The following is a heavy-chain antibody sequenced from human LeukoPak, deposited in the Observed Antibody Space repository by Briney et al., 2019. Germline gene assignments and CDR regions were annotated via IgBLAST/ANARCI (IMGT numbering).Heavy chain of an antibody. V-gene: IGHV4-61*02. J-gene: IGHJ3*02. D-gene: IGHD3-9*01. Sequence: SETLSLTCTVSGGSISSGSYYWSWIRQPAGKGLEWIGRIYTSGSTNYNPSLKSRVTISVDTSKNQFSLKLSSVTAADTAVYYCARYFDWFDIWGQGTMVTVSS. CDR3: ARYFDWFDI. CDR1: GGSISSGSYY. CDR2: IYTSGST.